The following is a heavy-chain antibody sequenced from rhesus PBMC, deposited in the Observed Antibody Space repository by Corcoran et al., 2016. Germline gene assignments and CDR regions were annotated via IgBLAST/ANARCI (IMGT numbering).Heavy chain of an antibody. CDR2: INSGGGNT. Sequence: EVQLVESGGGLAKPGGSLRLSCAASGFTFSSYWMNWVRQTPGKGLEWISAINSGGGNTYYADSVKGRFTISRDNSKNTLSLQMNSLRAEDTAVYYCAKAEYCSGIYCYDEYYFDYWGQGVLVTVSS. J-gene: IGHJ4*01. V-gene: IGHV3S42*01. CDR1: GFTFSSYW. CDR3: AKAEYCSGIYCYDEYYFDY. D-gene: IGHD2-27*01.